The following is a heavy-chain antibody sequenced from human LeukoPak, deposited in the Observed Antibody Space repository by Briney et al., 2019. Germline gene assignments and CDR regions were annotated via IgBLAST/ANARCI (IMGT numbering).Heavy chain of an antibody. J-gene: IGHJ6*03. Sequence: GGSLRLSCAASGFTFSNYPMYWVRQAPGKGLEWVAVISYDGSNIYYADSVKGRFIISRDNSKNTMYLQMNSLRAEDTAVYHCARDADRYGHYYYYMDVWGKGTTVIVSS. CDR1: GFTFSNYP. D-gene: IGHD5-18*01. CDR2: ISYDGSNI. V-gene: IGHV3-30*04. CDR3: ARDADRYGHYYYYMDV.